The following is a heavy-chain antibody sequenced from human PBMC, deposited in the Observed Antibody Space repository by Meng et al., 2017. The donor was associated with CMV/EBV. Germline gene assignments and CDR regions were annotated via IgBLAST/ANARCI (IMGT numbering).Heavy chain of an antibody. J-gene: IGHJ4*02. CDR2: IRSKANSYAT. D-gene: IGHD3-3*01. V-gene: IGHV3-73*01. Sequence: GESLKISCAASGFTFSGSAMHWVRQASGKGLEWVGRIRSKANSYATAYAASVKGRFTISRDDSKNTAYLQMNSLKTEDTAVYYCTTQFGVVIHRFDYWGQGTLVTVSS. CDR3: TTQFGVVIHRFDY. CDR1: GFTFSGSA.